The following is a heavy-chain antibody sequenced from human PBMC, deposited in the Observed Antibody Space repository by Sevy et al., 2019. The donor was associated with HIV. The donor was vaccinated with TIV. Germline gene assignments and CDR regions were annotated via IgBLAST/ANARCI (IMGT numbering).Heavy chain of an antibody. CDR2: IRYDGSNK. CDR1: GFTFSSYG. D-gene: IGHD3-10*01. J-gene: IGHJ4*02. V-gene: IGHV3-30*02. CDR3: AKDYLTMVLGIDY. Sequence: GGSLRLSCAASGFTFSSYGMHWVRQAPGKGLEWVAFIRYDGSNKYYADSVKGRFTISRDNSKNTQYLQMNSLRAEDTAVYYCAKDYLTMVLGIDYWGQGTLVTVSS.